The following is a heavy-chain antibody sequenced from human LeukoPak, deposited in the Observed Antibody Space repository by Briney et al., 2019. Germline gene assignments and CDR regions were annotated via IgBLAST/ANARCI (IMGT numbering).Heavy chain of an antibody. CDR1: GYSISSGYY. Sequence: SETLSLTCTVSGYSISSGYYWTWIRQPPGKGLEWIGNIYKSGSTYYNPSLKSRVTISVDTSKNQFSLKLNSVTAADTAVYFCARGPYSYDSSGAFDIWGQGTMVTVSS. CDR3: ARGPYSYDSSGAFDI. J-gene: IGHJ3*02. D-gene: IGHD3-22*01. CDR2: IYKSGST. V-gene: IGHV4-38-2*02.